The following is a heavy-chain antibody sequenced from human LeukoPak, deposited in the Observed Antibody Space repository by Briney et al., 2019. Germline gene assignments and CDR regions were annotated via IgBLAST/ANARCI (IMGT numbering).Heavy chain of an antibody. V-gene: IGHV3-23*01. J-gene: IGHJ4*02. CDR2: LSGSGSST. CDR1: GFTFSSYA. Sequence: QPGGSLRLSCAASGFTFSSYAMSWVRQAPGKGLEWVSGLSGSGSSTNYADSVKGRFTISRDNSKNTLYLQMNSLRAEDTALYYCAKDPTVGVAGIYYFDYWGQGTLVTVSS. CDR3: AKDPTVGVAGIYYFDY. D-gene: IGHD6-19*01.